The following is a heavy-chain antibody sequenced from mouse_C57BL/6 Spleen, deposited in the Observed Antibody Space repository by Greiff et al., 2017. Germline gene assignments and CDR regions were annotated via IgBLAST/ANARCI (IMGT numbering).Heavy chain of an antibody. Sequence: QVQLQQPGAELVKPGASVKLSCKASGYTFTSYWMHWVKQRPGQGLEWIGMIHPNSGSTNYNEKFKGKATLTVDKSSSTAYMQLSSLTSEDSAVYDCARCHSSCTVWFAYWGQGTLVTVSA. J-gene: IGHJ3*01. CDR3: ARCHSSCTVWFAY. CDR1: GYTFTSYW. CDR2: IHPNSGST. D-gene: IGHD1-1*01. V-gene: IGHV1-64*01.